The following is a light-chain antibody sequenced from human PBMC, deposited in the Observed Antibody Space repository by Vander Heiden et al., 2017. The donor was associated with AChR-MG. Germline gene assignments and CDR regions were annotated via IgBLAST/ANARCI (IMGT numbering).Light chain of an antibody. V-gene: IGKV3-20*01. J-gene: IGKJ3*01. Sequence: EIVLTQSPASLSLSPREGATLSCRASQSITAGDLAWYQATPGQAPRLLIYAVSRRATGIPDRFRGSGSGTDFTLTISRLEPEDFAVYYCQQYGSSRGITFGPGTKVDMK. CDR2: AVS. CDR1: QSITAGD. CDR3: QQYGSSRGIT.